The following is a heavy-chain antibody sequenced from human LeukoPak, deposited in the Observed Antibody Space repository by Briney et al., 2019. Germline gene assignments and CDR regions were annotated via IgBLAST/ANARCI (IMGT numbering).Heavy chain of an antibody. Sequence: SETLSLTCSVSGGSISSSSYYWGVIPQPPGRGLEWIGSVYYSGSPYYNPSLKRPLTISVDTSKNQFSLKLSSVTASDTAVYYGAPTDYYYFVDVWGKGTAVTVSS. CDR3: APTDYYYFVDV. CDR1: GGSISSSSYY. J-gene: IGHJ6*03. CDR2: VYYSGSP. V-gene: IGHV4-39*01.